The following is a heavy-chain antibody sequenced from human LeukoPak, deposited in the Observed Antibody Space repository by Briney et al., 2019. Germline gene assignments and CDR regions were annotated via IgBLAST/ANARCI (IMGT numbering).Heavy chain of an antibody. Sequence: GGSLRLSCAASGFTFSSYAMSWVRQAPGKGLEWVSAISGSGGNTYYADSVKGRFTISRDNSKNTLYLQMNSLRAGDTAVYYCAKDARYYYDSSGYYYGYWGQGTLVTVSS. D-gene: IGHD3-22*01. J-gene: IGHJ4*02. CDR2: ISGSGGNT. CDR3: AKDARYYYDSSGYYYGY. V-gene: IGHV3-23*01. CDR1: GFTFSSYA.